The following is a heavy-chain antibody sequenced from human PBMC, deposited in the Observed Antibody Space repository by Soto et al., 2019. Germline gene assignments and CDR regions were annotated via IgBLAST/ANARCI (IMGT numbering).Heavy chain of an antibody. J-gene: IGHJ6*02. CDR3: ARDNMATFDYHYYGMDV. Sequence: PSETLSLTCTVSGGSVSGGSYQWTWIRQPPGKGLEWIGYVHFTGGTNYNPSLESRVTISIDTSRDQFSLKLTSLTAADTAVYFCARDNMATFDYHYYGMDVWCPGTTVTVSS. CDR2: VHFTGGT. D-gene: IGHD5-12*01. V-gene: IGHV4-61*01. CDR1: GGSVSGGSYQ.